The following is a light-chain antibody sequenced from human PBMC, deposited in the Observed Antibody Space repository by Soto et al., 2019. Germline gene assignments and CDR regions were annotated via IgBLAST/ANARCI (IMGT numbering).Light chain of an antibody. CDR1: AGAVTSSSY. CDR3: LLYFSGGQGC. Sequence: QAVVTQEPSLAVSPGGTVTLPCSYSAGAVTSSSYPGWFQQKPGQAPRPLIHSATDKHAWTPARFSGSLLGGKASLTLSGVQPEDEAEYYCLLYFSGGQGCFGGGPHLTVL. CDR2: SAT. V-gene: IGLV7-43*01. J-gene: IGLJ2*01.